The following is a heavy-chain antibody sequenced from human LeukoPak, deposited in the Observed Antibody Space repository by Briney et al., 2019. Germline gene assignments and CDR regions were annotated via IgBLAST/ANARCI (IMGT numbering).Heavy chain of an antibody. CDR3: ARILYSSFYYFDY. V-gene: IGHV3-7*01. J-gene: IGHJ4*02. CDR1: GSTFSSYW. Sequence: GGSLRLSCAASGSTFSSYWMSWVRQAPGKGLEWVANIKQDGSEKYYVDSVRGRFTISRDNAKNSLYLQMNSLRAEDTAVYYCARILYSSFYYFDYWGQGTLVTVSS. D-gene: IGHD6-19*01. CDR2: IKQDGSEK.